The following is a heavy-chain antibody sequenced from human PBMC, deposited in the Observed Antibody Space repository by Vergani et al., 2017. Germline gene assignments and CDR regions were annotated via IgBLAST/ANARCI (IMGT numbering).Heavy chain of an antibody. D-gene: IGHD5-24*01. CDR3: VRTDGYIWDY. CDR2: ISSTSKTI. Sequence: EVQLLESGGSLKQPGGSVRLSCAASGFTFSTYAMHWVRQAPGKGLEWVSSISSTSKTIYYADSVKGRFTISRDNAMNSLYLQMSSLRPDDTAVYYCVRTDGYIWDYWGQGTLVTISS. V-gene: IGHV3-48*01. J-gene: IGHJ4*02. CDR1: GFTFSTYA.